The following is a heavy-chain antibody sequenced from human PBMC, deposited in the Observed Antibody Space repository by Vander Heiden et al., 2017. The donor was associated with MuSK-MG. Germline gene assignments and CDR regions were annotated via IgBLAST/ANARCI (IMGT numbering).Heavy chain of an antibody. Sequence: QLQLQASGPGLVKPSETLSLTCTVSGGSISSSSYYWGWIRQPPGKGLEWIGSIYYSGSTYYNPSLKSRVTISVDTSKNQFSLKLSSVTAADTAVYYCARLRGYCSGGSCYSNKYFQHWGQGTLVTVSS. V-gene: IGHV4-39*01. CDR2: IYYSGST. CDR3: ARLRGYCSGGSCYSNKYFQH. D-gene: IGHD2-15*01. J-gene: IGHJ1*01. CDR1: GGSISSSSYY.